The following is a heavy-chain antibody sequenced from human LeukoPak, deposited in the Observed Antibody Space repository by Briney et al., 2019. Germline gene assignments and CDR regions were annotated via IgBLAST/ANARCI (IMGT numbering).Heavy chain of an antibody. J-gene: IGHJ4*02. D-gene: IGHD1-7*01. V-gene: IGHV3-64*01. CDR1: GFTFSDYA. CDR3: ARGTGTTDY. CDR2: ISGNGGTT. Sequence: AGGSLRLSCAASGFTFSDYAIHWVRQAPGKGLEYVSVISGNGGTTYYANSVKGRFTISRDNSKNTVYLQVGSLRAEDMAVYYCARGTGTTDYWGQGTLVTVSS.